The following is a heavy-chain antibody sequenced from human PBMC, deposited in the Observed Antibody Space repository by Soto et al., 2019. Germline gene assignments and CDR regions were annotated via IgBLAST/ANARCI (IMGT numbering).Heavy chain of an antibody. D-gene: IGHD3-3*01. Sequence: PSAPLSLTCAVAGGSFRGFYWTWIRQSPGKGLEWLGDINHVGITNYNPSLKSRVSIPVDTFKSQSSLKLSSVTAADTAVYYCARAHDFWGGRQQPIDSWGQGTLVTVSS. V-gene: IGHV4-34*01. CDR2: INHVGIT. CDR3: ARAHDFWGGRQQPIDS. J-gene: IGHJ4*02. CDR1: GGSFRGFY.